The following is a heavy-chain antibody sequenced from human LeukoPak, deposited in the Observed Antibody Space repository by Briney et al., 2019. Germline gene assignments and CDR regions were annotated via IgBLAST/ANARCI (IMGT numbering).Heavy chain of an antibody. CDR3: ARQVLLWFGELSSGDADY. J-gene: IGHJ4*02. D-gene: IGHD3-10*01. V-gene: IGHV4-39*01. CDR1: GGSISSSSYY. Sequence: PSETLSLTCTVSGGSISSSSYYWVWLRQPPGKGLEWFRSIYYSGSTYYNPSLKSRVTISVDTSKNQFSQKLSSVTAADTAVYYCARQVLLWFGELSSGDADYWGQGTLVTVSS. CDR2: IYYSGST.